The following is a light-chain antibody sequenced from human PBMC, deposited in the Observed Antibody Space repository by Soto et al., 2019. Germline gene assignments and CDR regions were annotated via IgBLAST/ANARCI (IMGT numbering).Light chain of an antibody. V-gene: IGKV1-12*01. CDR2: AAS. J-gene: IGKJ5*01. CDR3: QQVNSSPLT. CDR1: QGISSW. Sequence: DIQMTQSPSSVSASVGDRVTITCRASQGISSWLAWYQQKPGKAPKLLIYAASSLQSGVPSRFRGIESGTDFPFPFSSLQPEVFETYYCQQVNSSPLTSGKGTRLEI.